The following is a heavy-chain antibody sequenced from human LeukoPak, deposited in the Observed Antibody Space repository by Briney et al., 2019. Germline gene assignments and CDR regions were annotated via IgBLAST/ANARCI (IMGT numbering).Heavy chain of an antibody. J-gene: IGHJ4*02. V-gene: IGHV1-69*13. CDR2: IIPIFGTA. Sequence: SVTVSCLASGGTFSSYAISWVRQAPGQGREWMGGIIPIFGTANYAQKFQGRVTITADESTSTAYMELSSLRSEDTAVYYCARAVSDILTGYYYFDYWGQGTLVTVSS. CDR3: ARAVSDILTGYYYFDY. D-gene: IGHD3-9*01. CDR1: GGTFSSYA.